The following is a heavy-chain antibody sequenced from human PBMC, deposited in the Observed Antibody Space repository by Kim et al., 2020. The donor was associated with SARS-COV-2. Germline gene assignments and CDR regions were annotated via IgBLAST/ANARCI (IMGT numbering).Heavy chain of an antibody. Sequence: SETLSLTCTVSGGSISSSSYYWGWIRQPPGKGLEWIGSIYYSGSTYCNPSLKSRVTISVDTSKNQFSLKLSSVTAADTAVYYCARVTREWLVPAVDYWGQGTLVTVSS. CDR1: GGSISSSSYY. D-gene: IGHD6-19*01. CDR3: ARVTREWLVPAVDY. J-gene: IGHJ4*02. V-gene: IGHV4-39*07. CDR2: IYYSGST.